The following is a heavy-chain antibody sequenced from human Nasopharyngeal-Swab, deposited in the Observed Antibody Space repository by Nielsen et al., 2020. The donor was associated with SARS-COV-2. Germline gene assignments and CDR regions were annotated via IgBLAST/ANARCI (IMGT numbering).Heavy chain of an antibody. D-gene: IGHD1-26*01. V-gene: IGHV3-23*01. Sequence: LTCAASGFTFSSYAMSWVRQAPGKGLEWVSAISGSGGSTYYADSVKGRFTISRDNSKNTLYLQMNSLRAEDTAVYYCAKGSLWELLDYWGQGTLVTVSS. CDR1: GFTFSSYA. CDR3: AKGSLWELLDY. CDR2: ISGSGGST. J-gene: IGHJ4*02.